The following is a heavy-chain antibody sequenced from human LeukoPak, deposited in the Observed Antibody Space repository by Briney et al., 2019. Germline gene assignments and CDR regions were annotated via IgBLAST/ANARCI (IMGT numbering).Heavy chain of an antibody. D-gene: IGHD5-24*01. CDR1: GGSISSYY. CDR3: ARRDGYNSYYFDY. Sequence: PSETLSLTCTVSGGSISSYYWSWIRQPPGKGLEWIGYIYYSGSTNYNPSLESRVTISVDTSKNQFSLKLSSVTAADTAVYYCARRDGYNSYYFDYWGQGTLVTVSS. J-gene: IGHJ4*02. CDR2: IYYSGST. V-gene: IGHV4-59*01.